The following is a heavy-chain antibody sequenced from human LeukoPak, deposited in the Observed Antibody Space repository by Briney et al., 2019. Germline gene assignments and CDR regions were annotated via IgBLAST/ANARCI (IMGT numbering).Heavy chain of an antibody. CDR3: AKDRGRIAVAGTFDY. D-gene: IGHD6-19*01. CDR2: ISCDGSNK. CDR1: GFTFSSYG. V-gene: IGHV3-30*18. Sequence: GGSLRLSCAVSGFTFSSYGMHWVRQAPGKGLEWVAVISCDGSNKYYADSVKGRFTISRDNSKNTLYLQMNSLRAEDTALYYCAKDRGRIAVAGTFDYWGQGTLVTVSS. J-gene: IGHJ4*02.